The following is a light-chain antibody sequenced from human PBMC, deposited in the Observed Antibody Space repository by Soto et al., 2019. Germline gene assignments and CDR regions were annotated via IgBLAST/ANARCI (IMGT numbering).Light chain of an antibody. V-gene: IGKV1-39*01. CDR2: AAS. J-gene: IGKJ3*01. CDR3: QQSYNTPLT. CDR1: QSISSY. Sequence: DIQMTQSPSSLSASVGDRVTITCRASQSISSYLNWYQQKPGKAPRFLIYAASSLQSGVPSRFSGSGSGTGFTLTISSLQPEDFGTYYCQQSYNTPLTFGPGTKVDIK.